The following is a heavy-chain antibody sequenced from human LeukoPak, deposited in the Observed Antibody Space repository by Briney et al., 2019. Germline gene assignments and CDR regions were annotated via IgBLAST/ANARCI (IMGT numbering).Heavy chain of an antibody. CDR2: IYYSGST. V-gene: IGHV4-59*01. J-gene: IGHJ4*02. Sequence: PSETLSLTCTVSGGSISSYYWSWIRQPPGKGLEWIGYIYYSGSTNYNPSLKSRVTISVDTSKNQFSLKLSSVTAADTAAYYCARDPGDYYDSSGYFDYWGQGTLVTVSS. CDR3: ARDPGDYYDSSGYFDY. CDR1: GGSISSYY. D-gene: IGHD3-22*01.